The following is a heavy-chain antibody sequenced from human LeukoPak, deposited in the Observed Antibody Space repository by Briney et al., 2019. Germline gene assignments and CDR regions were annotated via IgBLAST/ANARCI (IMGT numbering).Heavy chain of an antibody. CDR3: ARGATRYYYDSSGFNWFDP. D-gene: IGHD3-22*01. J-gene: IGHJ5*02. Sequence: PSETLSLTCAVYGGSFSGYYWSWIRQPPGKGLEWIGEINHSGSTNYNPSLKSRVTISVDTSKNQFSLKLSSVTAADTAVYYCARGATRYYYDSSGFNWFDPWGQGTLVTVSS. CDR2: INHSGST. CDR1: GGSFSGYY. V-gene: IGHV4-34*01.